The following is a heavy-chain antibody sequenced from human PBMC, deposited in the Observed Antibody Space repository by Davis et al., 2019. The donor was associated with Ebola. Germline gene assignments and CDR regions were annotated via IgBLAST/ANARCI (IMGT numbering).Heavy chain of an antibody. CDR1: GFTFSDYY. Sequence: GGSLRLSCAASGFTFSDYYMTWVRQAPGKGLEWVSLISNGGSTYSADSVKGRFTISRDNSKNTMYLQMNSLRAEDTAVYYCARARAYSYGSDFDYWGQGTLVTVSS. CDR2: ISNGGST. CDR3: ARARAYSYGSDFDY. V-gene: IGHV3-66*01. D-gene: IGHD5-12*01. J-gene: IGHJ4*02.